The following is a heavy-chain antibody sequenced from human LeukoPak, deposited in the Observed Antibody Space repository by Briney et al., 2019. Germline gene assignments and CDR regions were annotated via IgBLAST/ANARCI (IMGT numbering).Heavy chain of an antibody. V-gene: IGHV3-7*01. Sequence: GGSLRLSCAASEFTFSTYWMTWVRQAPGKGLEWVSNINQDGSETYYVDSVKGRFTISRDNAKNSLYLQMNSLRAEDTAVYYCARDKIYYFDYWGQGTLVTVSS. CDR2: INQDGSET. CDR3: ARDKIYYFDY. J-gene: IGHJ4*02. CDR1: EFTFSTYW.